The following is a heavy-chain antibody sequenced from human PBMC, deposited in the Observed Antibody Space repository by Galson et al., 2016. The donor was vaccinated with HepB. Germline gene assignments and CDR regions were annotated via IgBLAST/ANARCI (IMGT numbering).Heavy chain of an antibody. D-gene: IGHD6-19*01. CDR3: ARSDAVAGNIYYFDY. Sequence: SLRLSCAASGVTLSHYGMHWVRQAPGKGLEWVAVVWQDGSNKVYADSVKGRFTISRDDSRSTVSLQMNSLRAEDTAVYFCARSDAVAGNIYYFDYWGQGTLVSVSS. V-gene: IGHV3-33*01. CDR2: VWQDGSNK. CDR1: GVTLSHYG. J-gene: IGHJ4*02.